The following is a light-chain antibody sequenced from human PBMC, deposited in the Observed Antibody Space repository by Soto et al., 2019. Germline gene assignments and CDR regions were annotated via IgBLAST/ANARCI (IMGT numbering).Light chain of an antibody. Sequence: EIVLTQSPATLSLSPGDRATLSCRASQSVNSYLAWYQQKPGQAPRLLIYDASNRATGIPARFSGNGSGTDFTLTISSLEPEDLAVYYCQQRSDWPPLTFGGGTKVEIK. J-gene: IGKJ4*01. CDR3: QQRSDWPPLT. CDR2: DAS. CDR1: QSVNSY. V-gene: IGKV3-11*01.